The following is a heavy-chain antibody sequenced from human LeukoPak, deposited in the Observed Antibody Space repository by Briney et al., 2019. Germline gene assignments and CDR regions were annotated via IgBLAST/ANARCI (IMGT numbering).Heavy chain of an antibody. CDR3: ARDAYSSGWTPFDY. J-gene: IGHJ4*02. D-gene: IGHD6-19*01. V-gene: IGHV3-7*01. CDR2: IKQGGSEK. Sequence: GGSLRLSCAASGFTFSNYWMNWVRQAPGKGLEWEANIKQGGSEKYYVDSVKGRFTISRDNAKNSLYLQMNSLRAEDMAVYYCARDAYSSGWTPFDYWGQGTLVTVPS. CDR1: GFTFSNYW.